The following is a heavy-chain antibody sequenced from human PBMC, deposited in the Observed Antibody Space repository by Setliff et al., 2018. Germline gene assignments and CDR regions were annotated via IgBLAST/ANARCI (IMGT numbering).Heavy chain of an antibody. V-gene: IGHV4-59*01. CDR1: GGSISSYY. D-gene: IGHD3-10*01. J-gene: IGHJ4*02. CDR2: IYYSGST. Sequence: SETLSLTCTVSGGSISSYYWSWIRQPPGKGLEWIGYIYYSGSTDYNPSLKSRVSISVDTSKNQFSLNVRSVTAADTAIYYCAKGRGEMDSWGQGILVTVSS. CDR3: AKGRGEMDS.